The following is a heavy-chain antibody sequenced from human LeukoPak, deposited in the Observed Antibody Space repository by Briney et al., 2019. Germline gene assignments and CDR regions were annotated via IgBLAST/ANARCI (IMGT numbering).Heavy chain of an antibody. J-gene: IGHJ5*02. CDR3: ARAAAAAGTYNWFDP. CDR2: INPNSGGT. V-gene: IGHV1-2*02. Sequence: ASVKVSCKASGYTFTSYGISWVRQAPGQGLEWMGWINPNSGGTNYAQKFQGRVTMTRDTSISTAYMELSRLRSDDTAVYYCARAAAAAGTYNWFDPWGQGTLVTVSS. D-gene: IGHD6-13*01. CDR1: GYTFTSYG.